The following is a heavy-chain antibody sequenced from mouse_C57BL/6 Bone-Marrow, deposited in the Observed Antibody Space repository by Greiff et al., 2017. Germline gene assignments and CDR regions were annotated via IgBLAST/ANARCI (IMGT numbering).Heavy chain of an antibody. Sequence: LQPGAELVKPGASVKLSCKASGYTFTSYWMQWVKQRPGQGLEWIGEIDPSDSYTNYNQKFKGKATLTVDTSSSTAYMQLSSLTSEDSAVYYCAPLDSSGYVMVYWGQGTLVTVSA. V-gene: IGHV1-50*01. CDR2: IDPSDSYT. CDR1: GYTFTSYW. J-gene: IGHJ3*01. CDR3: APLDSSGYVMVY. D-gene: IGHD3-2*02.